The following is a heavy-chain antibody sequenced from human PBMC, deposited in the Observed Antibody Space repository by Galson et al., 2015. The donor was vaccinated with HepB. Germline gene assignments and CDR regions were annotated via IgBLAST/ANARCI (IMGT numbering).Heavy chain of an antibody. CDR3: ARGGFSGYGEAFDI. J-gene: IGHJ3*02. CDR1: GFSFSYYD. V-gene: IGHV3-13*05. CDR2: IGIAGDP. Sequence: SLRLSCAASGFSFSYYDMHWVRQTTGKGLEWVSAIGIAGDPFYPDSVKGRFTISRENAKNSLYLQLNSLRAGDTAVYYCARGGFSGYGEAFDIWGRGTMVTVSS. D-gene: IGHD5-12*01.